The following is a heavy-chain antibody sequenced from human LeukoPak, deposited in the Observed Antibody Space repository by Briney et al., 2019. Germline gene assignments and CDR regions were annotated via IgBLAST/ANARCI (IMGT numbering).Heavy chain of an antibody. J-gene: IGHJ4*02. CDR2: ISGSGGST. CDR3: AALWFGEFTVDY. D-gene: IGHD3-10*01. CDR1: GFTFSSYA. Sequence: GGSLRLSCAASGFTFSSYAVSWVRQAPGKGLEWVSAISGSGGSTYYADSVKGRFTISRDNSKNTLYLQMNSLRAEDTAVYYCAALWFGEFTVDYWGQGTLVTVSS. V-gene: IGHV3-23*01.